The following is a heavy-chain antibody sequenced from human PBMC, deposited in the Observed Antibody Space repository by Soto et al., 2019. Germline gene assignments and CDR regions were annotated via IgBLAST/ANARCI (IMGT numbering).Heavy chain of an antibody. CDR1: GYTFTSYA. CDR3: ARSKKYYYDSSGPQELNWFDP. J-gene: IGHJ5*02. D-gene: IGHD3-22*01. CDR2: INAGNGNT. Sequence: QVQLVQSGAEVKKPGASVKVSCKASGYTFTSYAMHWVRQAPGQRREWMGCINAGNGNTKYSQKFQGRVTITRETTASTAYMELSSLRSEDTAVYYCARSKKYYYDSSGPQELNWFDPWGQGTLVTVSS. V-gene: IGHV1-3*01.